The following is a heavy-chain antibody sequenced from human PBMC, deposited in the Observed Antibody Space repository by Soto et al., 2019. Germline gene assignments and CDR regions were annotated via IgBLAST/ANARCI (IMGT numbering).Heavy chain of an antibody. D-gene: IGHD6-13*01. CDR1: GGTFSSYA. CDR2: IIPIFGTA. Sequence: QVQLVQSGAEVKKPGSSVKVSCKASGGTFSSYAISWVRQAPGQGLEWMGGIIPIFGTANYAQKFQGRVTITADESTSTAYMELSSVRSEDTAVYYCAREPQKIAAAGTDWFDPWGQGTLVTVSS. J-gene: IGHJ5*02. V-gene: IGHV1-69*12. CDR3: AREPQKIAAAGTDWFDP.